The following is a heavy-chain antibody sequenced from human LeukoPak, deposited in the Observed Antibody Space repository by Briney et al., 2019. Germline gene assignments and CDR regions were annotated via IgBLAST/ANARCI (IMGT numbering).Heavy chain of an antibody. V-gene: IGHV3-7*03. D-gene: IGHD2-15*01. CDR2: IKQDGSEK. CDR3: ARGGPYCSGGSCAVRY. J-gene: IGHJ4*02. Sequence: GGSLRLSCAASGFTFSSYWMSWVRQAPGKRLEWVANIKQDGSEKYYVDSVKGRFTISRDNAKNSLYLQMNSLRAEDTAVYYCARGGPYCSGGSCAVRYWGQGTLVTVSS. CDR1: GFTFSSYW.